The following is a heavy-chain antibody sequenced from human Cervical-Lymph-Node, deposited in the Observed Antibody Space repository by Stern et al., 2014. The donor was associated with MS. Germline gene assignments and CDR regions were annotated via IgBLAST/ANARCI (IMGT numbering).Heavy chain of an antibody. CDR3: TRDSGNTGWYYFDY. CDR1: GYTFRSYH. J-gene: IGHJ4*02. CDR2: INPRGGAK. Sequence: VQLVESGAEVKKPGASVKVSCKASGYTFRSYHMHWVRQAPGQGLEWLGTINPRGGAKNYHKKSQGGVTMTMDTSTSTVYMDRSSLRSGDTALFYCTRDSGNTGWYYFDYWGQGTLVTVSS. V-gene: IGHV1-46*01. D-gene: IGHD6-19*01.